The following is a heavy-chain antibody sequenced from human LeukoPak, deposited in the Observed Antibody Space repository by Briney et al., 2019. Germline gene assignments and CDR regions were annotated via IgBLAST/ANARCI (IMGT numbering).Heavy chain of an antibody. Sequence: SVKVSCKASGGAFSSYAISWVRQAPGQGLEWMGRIIPILGIANYAQKFQGRVTITADKSTSTAYMELSSLRSEDTAVYYCARAGPYYYDSSGYWYYFDYWGQGTLVTVSS. D-gene: IGHD3-22*01. CDR1: GGAFSSYA. J-gene: IGHJ4*02. V-gene: IGHV1-69*04. CDR3: ARAGPYYYDSSGYWYYFDY. CDR2: IIPILGIA.